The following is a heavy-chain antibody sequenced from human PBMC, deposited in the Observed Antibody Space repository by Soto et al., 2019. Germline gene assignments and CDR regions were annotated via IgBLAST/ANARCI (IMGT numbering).Heavy chain of an antibody. V-gene: IGHV3-30*18. Sequence: QVQLVESGGGVVQPGRSLRLSCAASGFTFSNYGMHWVRQTPGKGLEWVALILYDGSNKYYGDSVKGRFTISRDNSKNTLYLQVSSLRAEDTAVYYCAKSRDAYNFYFYYGMDVWGPGTTVTVSS. CDR2: ILYDGSNK. CDR3: AKSRDAYNFYFYYGMDV. CDR1: GFTFSNYG. D-gene: IGHD2-2*01. J-gene: IGHJ6*02.